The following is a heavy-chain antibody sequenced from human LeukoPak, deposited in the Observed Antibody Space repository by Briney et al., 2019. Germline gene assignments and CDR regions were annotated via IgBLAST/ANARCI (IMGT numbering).Heavy chain of an antibody. CDR2: INPNSGGT. D-gene: IGHD1-26*01. J-gene: IGHJ6*02. Sequence: ASVKVSCKASGYTFIGYHMHWVRQAPGQGLEWMGWINPNSGGTNYAQKFQGRVTMTRDTSISTAYIELSRLRSDDTAVYYCARSSGMGATLYYYYYGMDVWRQGTTVSVSS. CDR3: ARSSGMGATLYYYYYGMDV. CDR1: GYTFIGYH. V-gene: IGHV1-2*02.